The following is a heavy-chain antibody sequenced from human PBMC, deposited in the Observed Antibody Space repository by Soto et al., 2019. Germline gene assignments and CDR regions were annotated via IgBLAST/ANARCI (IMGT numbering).Heavy chain of an antibody. CDR2: SNPNSGGT. Sequence: ASVKVSCKASGYTFTGYYMHWVRQAPGQGLEWMGWSNPNSGGTNYAQKFQGRVTMTRDTSISTAYMELSRLRSDETAVYYCARDKRFLEWLLSGGMDVWGQGTTVTVSS. D-gene: IGHD3-3*01. CDR3: ARDKRFLEWLLSGGMDV. CDR1: GYTFTGYY. J-gene: IGHJ6*02. V-gene: IGHV1-2*02.